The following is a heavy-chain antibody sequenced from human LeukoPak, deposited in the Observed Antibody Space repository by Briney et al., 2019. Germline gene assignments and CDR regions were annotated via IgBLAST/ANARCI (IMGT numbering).Heavy chain of an antibody. CDR1: GFTYSSYW. CDR2: IKQDGSEK. Sequence: PGGSLRLSCAASGFTYSSYWMSWVRQAPGKGLEWVANIKQDGSEKYYVDSVKGRFTISRDNAKNSLYLQMNSLRADDTAVYYCAKGNAAVAGFGVDYWGQGTLVTVSS. J-gene: IGHJ4*02. D-gene: IGHD6-19*01. V-gene: IGHV3-7*01. CDR3: AKGNAAVAGFGVDY.